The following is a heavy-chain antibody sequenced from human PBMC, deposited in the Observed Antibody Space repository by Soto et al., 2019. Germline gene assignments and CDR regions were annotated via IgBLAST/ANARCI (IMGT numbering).Heavy chain of an antibody. CDR2: ISSSSSYT. CDR3: ARGSPWLQSPFDC. D-gene: IGHD5-12*01. J-gene: IGHJ4*02. CDR1: GFTFSDYY. V-gene: IGHV3-11*06. Sequence: KTGGSLRLSCAASGFTFSDYYMSWIRQAPGKGLEWVSYISSSSSYTNYADSVKGRFTISRDNAKNSLYLQMNSLRAEDTAVYYCARGSPWLQSPFDCWGQGTLVTVSS.